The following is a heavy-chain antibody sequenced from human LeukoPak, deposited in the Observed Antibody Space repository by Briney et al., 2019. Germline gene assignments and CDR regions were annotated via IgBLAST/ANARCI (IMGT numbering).Heavy chain of an antibody. D-gene: IGHD1-26*01. CDR1: GFTFSSYA. CDR2: ISGSGGST. V-gene: IGHV3-23*01. J-gene: IGHJ4*02. Sequence: GGSLRLSCAASGFTFSSYAMSWVRQAPGKGLEWVSAISGSGGSTYYADSVKGRFTISRDNSKNTLYLQMNSLRAEDTAVYYCARDRVGATLYFDYWGQGTLVTVSS. CDR3: ARDRVGATLYFDY.